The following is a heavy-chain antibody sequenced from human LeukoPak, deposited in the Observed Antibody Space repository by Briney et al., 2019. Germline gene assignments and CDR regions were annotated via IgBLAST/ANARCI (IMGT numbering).Heavy chain of an antibody. D-gene: IGHD2-2*01. CDR1: GFTFSSYW. V-gene: IGHV3-74*01. Sequence: GGSLTLSCAASGFTFSSYWMHSVRQAPGKGLVWVSRINSDGSITIYADSVKGRFTISRDNAKITLYLQMNSLRAEDTAVYYCARGWPAAIDYWGQGTLVTVSS. CDR3: ARGWPAAIDY. J-gene: IGHJ4*02. CDR2: INSDGSIT.